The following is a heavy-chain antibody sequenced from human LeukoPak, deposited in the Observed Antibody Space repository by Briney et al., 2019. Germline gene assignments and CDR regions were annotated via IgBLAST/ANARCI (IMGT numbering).Heavy chain of an antibody. CDR3: ARAYYYDSSGYYTNWFDP. CDR1: GGSISSGDYY. D-gene: IGHD3-22*01. J-gene: IGHJ5*02. V-gene: IGHV4-30-4*08. Sequence: SETLSLTCTVSGGSISSGDYYWSWIRQPPGKGLEWLGYIYYSGSTYYNPSLKSPVTISVDTSKNQFYLKLSSVTAADTAVYYCARAYYYDSSGYYTNWFDPWGQGTLVTVSS. CDR2: IYYSGST.